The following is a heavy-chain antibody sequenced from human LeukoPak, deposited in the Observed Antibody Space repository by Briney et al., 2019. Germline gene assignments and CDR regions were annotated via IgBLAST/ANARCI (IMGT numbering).Heavy chain of an antibody. D-gene: IGHD1-26*01. CDR3: ARDGEWELRLFDY. CDR1: GFTFSSYA. CDR2: IWYDGSNK. Sequence: GGSLRLSCAAFGFTFSSYAMHWVRQAPGKGLEWVAVIWYDGSNKYYADSVKGRFTISRDNSKNTLYLQMNSLRAEDTAVYYCARDGEWELRLFDYWGQGTLVTVSS. J-gene: IGHJ4*02. V-gene: IGHV3-33*08.